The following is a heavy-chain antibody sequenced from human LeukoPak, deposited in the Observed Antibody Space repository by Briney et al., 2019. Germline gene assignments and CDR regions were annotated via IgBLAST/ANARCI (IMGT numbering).Heavy chain of an antibody. CDR3: ARDLQSYDILTGYYLGAYFDY. Sequence: GASVKVSCKASGYTFTSYGISWVRQAPGQGRECMGWISAYNGNTNYEQKLQGRDTITADESTSTAYMELSSLRSEDTAVYYCARDLQSYDILTGYYLGAYFDYWGQGTLVTVSS. V-gene: IGHV1-18*01. J-gene: IGHJ4*02. D-gene: IGHD3-9*01. CDR1: GYTFTSYG. CDR2: ISAYNGNT.